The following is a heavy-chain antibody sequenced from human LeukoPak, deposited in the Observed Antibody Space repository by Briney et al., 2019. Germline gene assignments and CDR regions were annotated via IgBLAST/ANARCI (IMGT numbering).Heavy chain of an antibody. CDR1: GFTFSSYA. J-gene: IGHJ3*02. V-gene: IGHV3-30-3*01. Sequence: TGRSLRLSCAASGFTFSSYAMHWVRQAPGKGLEWVAVISYDGSNKYYADSVKGRFTISRDNSKNTLYLQMNSLRAEDTAVYYCARDGAEGYCSGGSCYLDAFDIWGQGTMVTVSS. CDR2: ISYDGSNK. CDR3: ARDGAEGYCSGGSCYLDAFDI. D-gene: IGHD2-15*01.